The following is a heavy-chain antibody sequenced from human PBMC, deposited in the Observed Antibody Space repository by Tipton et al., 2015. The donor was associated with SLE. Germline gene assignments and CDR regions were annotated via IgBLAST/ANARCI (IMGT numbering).Heavy chain of an antibody. D-gene: IGHD1-26*01. CDR3: ARGGEGASFGKYDF. CDR2: IYYSGST. V-gene: IGHV4-59*08. J-gene: IGHJ4*02. Sequence: TLSLTCTVSGGSISSHYWSWIRQPPGKGLEWIGYIYYSGSTNYNPSLKSRVTISVDTSKNQFSLKLSSVTAADTAVYYCARGGEGASFGKYDFWGQGTLVTASS. CDR1: GGSISSHY.